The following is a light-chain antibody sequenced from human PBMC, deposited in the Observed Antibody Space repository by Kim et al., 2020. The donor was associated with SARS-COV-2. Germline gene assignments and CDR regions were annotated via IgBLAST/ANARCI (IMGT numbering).Light chain of an antibody. CDR2: VAS. Sequence: EIVMTQSPATLSVSPGERATLSCRASQSVSSNLAWYQQKPGQAPRLLIYVASTRATGIPARFSGSGSGTEFTLTISSLQSEDFAVYYCQQSDNWPYTFGQGTKLEI. V-gene: IGKV3-15*01. CDR3: QQSDNWPYT. CDR1: QSVSSN. J-gene: IGKJ2*01.